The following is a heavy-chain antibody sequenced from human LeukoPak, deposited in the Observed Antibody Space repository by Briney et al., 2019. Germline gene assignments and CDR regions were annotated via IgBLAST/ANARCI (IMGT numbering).Heavy chain of an antibody. V-gene: IGHV3-15*01. CDR3: TTTYYYDSSGYPLH. J-gene: IGHJ4*02. CDR2: IKSKTDGGTT. CDR1: GFTFSNAW. D-gene: IGHD3-22*01. Sequence: GGSLRLSCAASGFTFSNAWMSWVRQAPGKGLEWVGRIKSKTDGGTTDYAAPVKGRFTISRDDSKNTLYLQMSSLKTEDTAVYYCTTTYYYDSSGYPLHWGQGTLVTVSS.